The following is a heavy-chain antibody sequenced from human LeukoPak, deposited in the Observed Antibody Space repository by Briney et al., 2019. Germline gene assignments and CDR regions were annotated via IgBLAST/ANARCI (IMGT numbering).Heavy chain of an antibody. CDR3: AKSPYYYGSGSPIDY. D-gene: IGHD3-10*01. V-gene: IGHV3-23*01. CDR1: GFTFNNYA. J-gene: IGHJ4*02. Sequence: PGGSLRLSCAASGFTFNNYAMSWVRQAPGKGLEWVSAISGSGGSTYYADSVKGRFTISRDNSKNTLYLQMNSLRAEDTAVYYCAKSPYYYGSGSPIDYWGQGTLVTVSS. CDR2: ISGSGGST.